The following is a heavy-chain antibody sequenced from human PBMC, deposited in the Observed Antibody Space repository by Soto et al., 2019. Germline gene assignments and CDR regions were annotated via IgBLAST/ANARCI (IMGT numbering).Heavy chain of an antibody. Sequence: ASVKVSCKASGGTFSNSAIAWVRQAPGQGLGWLGMIIPIFTTTNYAQKFKDRLTISADGSTSTAYMELSGLKSEDTAVYFCARPSGLLGQYSALVDYWGQGTLVTVSS. CDR3: ARPSGLLGQYSALVDY. V-gene: IGHV1-69*13. D-gene: IGHD6-6*01. CDR2: IIPIFTTT. J-gene: IGHJ4*02. CDR1: GGTFSNSA.